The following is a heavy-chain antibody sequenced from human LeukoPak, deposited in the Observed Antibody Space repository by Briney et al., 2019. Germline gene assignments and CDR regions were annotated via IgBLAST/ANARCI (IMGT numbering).Heavy chain of an antibody. V-gene: IGHV1-18*01. Sequence: ASVKVSCKASGYTFTGYGISWVRQAPGQGLEWMGWISAYNGNTNYAQKLQGRVTMTTDTSTSTAYMELRSLRSDDTAVYYCASFDLNCSGGSCYVVGAFDIWGQGTMVTVSS. J-gene: IGHJ3*02. CDR1: GYTFTGYG. CDR2: ISAYNGNT. D-gene: IGHD2-15*01. CDR3: ASFDLNCSGGSCYVVGAFDI.